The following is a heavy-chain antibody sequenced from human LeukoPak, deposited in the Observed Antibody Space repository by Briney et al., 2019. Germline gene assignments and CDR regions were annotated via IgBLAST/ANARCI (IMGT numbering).Heavy chain of an antibody. Sequence: GASVKVSCKASGYTFTSYDINWVRQATGQGLEWMGWMNPNSGNTGYAQKFQGRVTITRNTSISTAYMELSSLRSEDTAVYYCARSIGTRGYYYYYMDVWGKGTTVTVSS. CDR3: ARSIGTRGYYYYYMDV. D-gene: IGHD2-2*01. J-gene: IGHJ6*03. V-gene: IGHV1-8*03. CDR1: GYTFTSYD. CDR2: MNPNSGNT.